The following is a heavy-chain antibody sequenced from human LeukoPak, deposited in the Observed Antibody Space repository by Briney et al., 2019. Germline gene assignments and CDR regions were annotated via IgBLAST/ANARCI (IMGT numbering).Heavy chain of an antibody. Sequence: GGSLRLSCAASGFTFSSYAMSWVRQAPGKGLEWVSAISGSGGSTYYADSVKGRFTISRDNSKNTLYLQMNSLRAEDTAVYYCARASCSSTSCYRLAYYYYMDVWGKGTTVTVSS. J-gene: IGHJ6*03. D-gene: IGHD2-2*01. CDR2: ISGSGGST. CDR1: GFTFSSYA. CDR3: ARASCSSTSCYRLAYYYYMDV. V-gene: IGHV3-23*01.